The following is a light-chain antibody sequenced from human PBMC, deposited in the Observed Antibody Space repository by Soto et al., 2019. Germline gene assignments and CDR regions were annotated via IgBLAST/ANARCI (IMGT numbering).Light chain of an antibody. V-gene: IGKV1-6*01. CDR1: QGVRNG. Sequence: AIQMTQSPSSLSASVGDRVTITCRASQGVRNGLGWYQQKPGEAPKLLIYAASSVQSGVPSRFSGSGSGTDFTLTISSLQPEDFATYYCLQDYNYPRTFGQGTKVEIK. CDR2: AAS. CDR3: LQDYNYPRT. J-gene: IGKJ1*01.